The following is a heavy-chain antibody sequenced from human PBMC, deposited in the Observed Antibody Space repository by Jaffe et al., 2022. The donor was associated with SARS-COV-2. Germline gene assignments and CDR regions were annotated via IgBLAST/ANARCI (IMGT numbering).Heavy chain of an antibody. CDR2: INPSGGST. Sequence: QVQLVQSGAEVKKPGASVKVSCKASGYTFTSYYMHWVRQAPGQGLEWMGIINPSGGSTSYAQKFQGRVTMTRDTSTSTVYMELSSLRSEDTAVYYCARSPRGQPPDYYGMDVWGQGTTVTVSS. J-gene: IGHJ6*02. V-gene: IGHV1-46*01. CDR3: ARSPRGQPPDYYGMDV. D-gene: IGHD2-2*01. CDR1: GYTFTSYY.